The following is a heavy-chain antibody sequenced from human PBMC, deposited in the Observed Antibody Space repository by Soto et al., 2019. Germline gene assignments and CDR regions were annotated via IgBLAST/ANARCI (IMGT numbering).Heavy chain of an antibody. CDR3: AKRYRRLSSGGDFDV. D-gene: IGHD6-6*01. Sequence: GGSLRLSCAASGFTFRNYGMSWVRQAPGKGLDWVSVISGSGGTTYYADSVKGRFTISRDNSKNTLYLEMNSLRADDTAVYYCAKRYRRLSSGGDFDVWGQGTMVTVSS. J-gene: IGHJ3*01. CDR2: ISGSGGTT. CDR1: GFTFRNYG. V-gene: IGHV3-23*01.